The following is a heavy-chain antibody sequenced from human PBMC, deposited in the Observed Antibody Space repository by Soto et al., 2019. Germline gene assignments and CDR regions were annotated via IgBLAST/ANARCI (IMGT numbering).Heavy chain of an antibody. J-gene: IGHJ5*02. CDR1: GGSISSTNW. Sequence: PWETLSLTCAVSGGSISSTNWWHWVRQPPGKGLEWIGEIHHSGTTNYNPSLKSRVAISVDTSKNQFSLKLKSVTAADTAVYYCARVRKYCSRTSCYLDPWGQGTLVTVSS. V-gene: IGHV4-4*02. CDR2: IHHSGTT. CDR3: ARVRKYCSRTSCYLDP. D-gene: IGHD2-2*01.